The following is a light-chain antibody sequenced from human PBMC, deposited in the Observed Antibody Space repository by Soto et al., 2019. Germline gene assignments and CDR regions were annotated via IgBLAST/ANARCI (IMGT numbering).Light chain of an antibody. J-gene: IGKJ4*01. V-gene: IGKV1-5*01. CDR2: DAS. CDR1: QSISSY. CDR3: QQYNRYST. Sequence: DIQMTQSPSSLSASVGERVTITCRASQSISSYLNWYQQKPGKAPKLLIYDASSLESGVPSRFSGSGSGTEFTLTISSLQPDDFATYYCQQYNRYSTFGGGTKV.